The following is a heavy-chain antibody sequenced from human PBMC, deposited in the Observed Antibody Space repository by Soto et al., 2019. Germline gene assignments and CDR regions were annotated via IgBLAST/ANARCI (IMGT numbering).Heavy chain of an antibody. V-gene: IGHV1-69*13. D-gene: IGHD3-3*01. CDR3: ARNPLGGLEWVSTPFNWFDP. J-gene: IGHJ5*02. CDR2: IIPIFGTA. Sequence: ASVKVSCKASGGTFGSYAISWGRQAPGQGLEWMGGIIPIFGTANYAQKFQGRVTITADESTSTAYMELSSLRSEDTAVYYCARNPLGGLEWVSTPFNWFDPWGQGTLVTVSS. CDR1: GGTFGSYA.